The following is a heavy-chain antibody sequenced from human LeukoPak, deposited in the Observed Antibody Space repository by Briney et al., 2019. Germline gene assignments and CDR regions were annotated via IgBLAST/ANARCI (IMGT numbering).Heavy chain of an antibody. D-gene: IGHD3-22*01. V-gene: IGHV3-49*04. J-gene: IGHJ5*02. CDR3: IRDPYYYDSSGHEWPDP. Sequence: GGSLRLSCATSGFSFGGYALTWVRQAPGKGLEWVGFIRSKAYGATTEYAASMKGRFTISRDDSKSIAYLQMNSLKTEDTAVYYCIRDPYYYDSSGHEWPDPWGQGTLVTVSS. CDR2: IRSKAYGATT. CDR1: GFSFGGYA.